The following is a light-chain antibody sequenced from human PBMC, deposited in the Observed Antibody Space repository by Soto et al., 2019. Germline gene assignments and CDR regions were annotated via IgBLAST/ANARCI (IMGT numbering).Light chain of an antibody. CDR1: QSISSW. J-gene: IGKJ1*01. V-gene: IGKV1-5*03. CDR3: QQYNSYS. CDR2: KAS. Sequence: DIQITQSTYTLSATVGDRVTITCWASQSISSWLAWYQQTQREAPKLMIYKASSLESGLPSRFSGSGAGTEILLTISSLQHDAFATYFCQQYNSYSFGQGTKVDIK.